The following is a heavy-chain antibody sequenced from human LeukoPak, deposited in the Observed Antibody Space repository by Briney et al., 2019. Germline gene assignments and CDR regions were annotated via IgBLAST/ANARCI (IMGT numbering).Heavy chain of an antibody. D-gene: IGHD6-19*01. J-gene: IGHJ4*02. V-gene: IGHV1-2*02. Sequence: ASVKVSCKASAYTLSGYYMHWVRQAPGQGLEWMGWINPKSGVTNYAQKFQGRVTMNWDTSINTTFMELSRLRSDDTAVYYCARRIAVAGSPVYYFDYWGQGTLVTVSS. CDR3: ARRIAVAGSPVYYFDY. CDR2: INPKSGVT. CDR1: AYTLSGYY.